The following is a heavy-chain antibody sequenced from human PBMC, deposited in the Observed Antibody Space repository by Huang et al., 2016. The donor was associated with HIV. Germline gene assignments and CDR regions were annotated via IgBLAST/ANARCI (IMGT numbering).Heavy chain of an antibody. D-gene: IGHD3-22*01. CDR1: GFTFSTYS. V-gene: IGHV3-21*01. J-gene: IGHJ4*02. CDR2: ISRSSSYI. Sequence: EVQLVESGGGLVKPGGSLRLSCAASGFTFSTYSMNWVRQAPGKGLEWVSSISRSSSYIYYADAVKGRFTISRDNAKNSLYLQMNSLRAEDTAVYYCARIYYSDTTATDYWGQGTQVTVSS. CDR3: ARIYYSDTTATDY.